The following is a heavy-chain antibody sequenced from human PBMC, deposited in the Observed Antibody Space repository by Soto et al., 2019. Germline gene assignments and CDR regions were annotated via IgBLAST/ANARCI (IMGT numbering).Heavy chain of an antibody. V-gene: IGHV4-30-4*01. CDR2: IYYSGSA. CDR1: GVSINSDDYY. Sequence: QVQLQESGPGLVKPSQTLSLTCTVSGVSINSDDYYWSWIRQPPGKGLEWIGNIYYSGSASYNPSLKSRLFMSLDTSKNEFSLRLSSVTAADTAVYYCARDQTSGASGLHWFDRWGQGTLVTVSS. CDR3: ARDQTSGASGLHWFDR. D-gene: IGHD3-10*01. J-gene: IGHJ5*02.